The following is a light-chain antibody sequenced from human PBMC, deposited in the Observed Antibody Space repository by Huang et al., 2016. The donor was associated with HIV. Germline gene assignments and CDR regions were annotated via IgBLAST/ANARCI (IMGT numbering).Light chain of an antibody. V-gene: IGKV1-9*01. CDR2: DAS. Sequence: QLTQSPSSLSASIGDRVTIACRASHDINTYLAWYQQKPGRAPKLLIYDASTLQTGVPSRFSGFGSGTAFSLTITSLQPDDFAVYYCQQLSAYPRSFGPGTTVD. CDR3: QQLSAYPRS. J-gene: IGKJ3*01. CDR1: HDINTY.